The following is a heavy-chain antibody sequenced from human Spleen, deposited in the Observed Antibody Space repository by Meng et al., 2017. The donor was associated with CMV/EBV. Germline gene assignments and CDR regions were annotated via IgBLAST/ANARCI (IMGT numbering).Heavy chain of an antibody. Sequence: ASVKVSCKASGYTFTSYDINWVRQATGQGLEWMGWMNPNSGGTNYAQKFQGRVTMTRDTSISTTYMELSRLRSDDTAVYYCARGFSYGSGEFDYWGQGTLVTVSS. CDR2: MNPNSGGT. V-gene: IGHV1-2*02. D-gene: IGHD3-10*01. J-gene: IGHJ4*02. CDR3: ARGFSYGSGEFDY. CDR1: GYTFTSYD.